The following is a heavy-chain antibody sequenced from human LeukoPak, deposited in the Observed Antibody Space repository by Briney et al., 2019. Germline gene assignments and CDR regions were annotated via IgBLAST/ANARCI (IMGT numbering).Heavy chain of an antibody. CDR1: GGTFSSYA. J-gene: IGHJ4*02. V-gene: IGHV1-69*04. CDR3: ARDHIVVVPAAIQNPWV. D-gene: IGHD2-2*02. CDR2: IIPILGIA. Sequence: GASVKVSCKASGGTFSSYAISWVRQAPGQGLEWMGRIIPILGIANYAQKFQGRVTITADKSTSTAYMELSSLRSEDTAVYYCARDHIVVVPAAIQNPWVWGQGTLVIVSS.